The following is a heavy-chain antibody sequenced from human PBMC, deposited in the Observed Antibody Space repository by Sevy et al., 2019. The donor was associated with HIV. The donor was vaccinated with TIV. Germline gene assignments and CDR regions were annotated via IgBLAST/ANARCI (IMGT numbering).Heavy chain of an antibody. Sequence: SETLSLTCTVSGGSISSYYWSWIRQPPGKGLEWIGYIYYSGSTNYNPSLKSRVTISVDTSKNQFSLKLSSVTAADTAVYYCARQEGDIVVAYFDYWGPGTLVTVSS. CDR2: IYYSGST. CDR3: ARQEGDIVVAYFDY. CDR1: GGSISSYY. D-gene: IGHD2-15*01. V-gene: IGHV4-59*08. J-gene: IGHJ4*02.